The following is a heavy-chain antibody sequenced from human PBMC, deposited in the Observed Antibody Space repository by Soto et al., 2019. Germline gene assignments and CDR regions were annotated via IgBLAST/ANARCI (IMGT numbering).Heavy chain of an antibody. V-gene: IGHV4-31*03. CDR1: GGSISNGGYY. D-gene: IGHD3-10*01. CDR3: VIIMKLGYFGFGDSFFDC. CDR2: IYYNGNI. J-gene: IGHJ4*02. Sequence: QVQLQESGPGLVKPSQTLSLTCTVSGGSISNGGYYWSWIRQHPGKALEWIGYIYYNGNIYYIPFFECCINISLDSSKTQFCLNRRSVTAVDTVVYFCVIIMKLGYFGFGDSFFDCWGQGTLVNVSS.